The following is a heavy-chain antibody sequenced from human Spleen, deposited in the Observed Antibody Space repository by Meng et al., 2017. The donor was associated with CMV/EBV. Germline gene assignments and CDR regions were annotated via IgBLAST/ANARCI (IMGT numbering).Heavy chain of an antibody. CDR3: ARGSNNNWFDP. Sequence: CTVSGGSISSGGYYWSWIRQHPGKGLEWIGYIYYSGSTYYNPSLKSRVTISVDTSKNQFSLKLSSVTAADTAVYYCARGSNNNWFDPWGQGALVTVSS. CDR2: IYYSGST. CDR1: GGSISSGGYY. J-gene: IGHJ5*02. D-gene: IGHD2-8*01. V-gene: IGHV4-31*03.